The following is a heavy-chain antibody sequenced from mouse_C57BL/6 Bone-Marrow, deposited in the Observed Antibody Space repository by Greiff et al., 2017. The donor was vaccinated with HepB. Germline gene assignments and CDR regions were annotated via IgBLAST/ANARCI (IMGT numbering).Heavy chain of an antibody. J-gene: IGHJ4*01. D-gene: IGHD2-1*01. V-gene: IGHV1-69*01. CDR1: GYTFTSYW. CDR2: IDPSDSYT. CDR3: ARLYPYYAMDY. Sequence: QVQLQQPGAELVMPGASVKLSCKASGYTFTSYWMHWVKQRPGQGLEWIGEIDPSDSYTNYNQKFKGKSTLTVDKSSSTAYMQLSSLTSEYSAVYYCARLYPYYAMDYWGQGTSVTVSS.